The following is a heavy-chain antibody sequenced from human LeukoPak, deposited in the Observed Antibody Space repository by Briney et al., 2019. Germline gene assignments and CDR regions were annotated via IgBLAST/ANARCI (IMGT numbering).Heavy chain of an antibody. J-gene: IGHJ4*02. CDR3: ARGYWTGYHHLDF. CDR2: IYPSGNT. D-gene: IGHD3/OR15-3a*01. V-gene: IGHV4-4*07. Sequence: SETLSLTCTVSRGSTSTYYWSWIRQPAGKGLEWIGRIYPSGNTNFNPSLMSRVTMSIDTSKNQFSLKLSSVTAADTAVYYCARGYWTGYHHLDFWGQGTLVTVSS. CDR1: RGSTSTYY.